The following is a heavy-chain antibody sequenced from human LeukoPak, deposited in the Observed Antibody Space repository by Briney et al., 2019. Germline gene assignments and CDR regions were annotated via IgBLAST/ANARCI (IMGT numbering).Heavy chain of an antibody. V-gene: IGHV3-43D*03. J-gene: IGHJ6*03. CDR2: ISWDGGST. CDR1: GFTFDDYA. CDR3: AKGSQGYYYYMDV. Sequence: GGSLRLSCAASGFTFDDYAMHWVRQAPGKGLEWVSLISWDGGSTYYADSVKGRFTISRDNSKNSLYLQMNSLRAEDTALYYCAKGSQGYYYYMDVWGKGTTVTVSS.